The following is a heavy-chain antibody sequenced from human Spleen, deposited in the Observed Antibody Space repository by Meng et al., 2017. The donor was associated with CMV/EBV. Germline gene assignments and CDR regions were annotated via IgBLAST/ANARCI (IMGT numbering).Heavy chain of an antibody. V-gene: IGHV4-34*01. D-gene: IGHD3-3*01. CDR2: INHSGRP. J-gene: IGHJ5*02. Sequence: GSLRLSCAVYGGSFNGYYWTWIRQSPGKGLEWIGEINHSGRPDYNPSLKSRVTISGDTSKNQFSLELSSVTAADTAVYYCARAAQHGSIFGVVIIGPQRWFDPWGQGTLVTVSS. CDR3: ARAAQHGSIFGVVIIGPQRWFDP. CDR1: GGSFNGYY.